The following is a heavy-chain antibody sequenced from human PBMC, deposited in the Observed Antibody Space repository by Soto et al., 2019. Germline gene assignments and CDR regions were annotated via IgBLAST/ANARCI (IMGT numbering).Heavy chain of an antibody. CDR1: GYTFTGYY. CDR3: ARALGIAVAGTGVDY. V-gene: IGHV1-2*04. CDR2: INPNSGGT. Sequence: ASVKVSCKASGYTFTGYYMHWLRQAPGQGLEWMGWINPNSGGTNYAQKFQGWVTMTRDTSISTAYMELSRLRSDDTAVYYCARALGIAVAGTGVDYWGQGTLVTVSS. D-gene: IGHD6-19*01. J-gene: IGHJ4*02.